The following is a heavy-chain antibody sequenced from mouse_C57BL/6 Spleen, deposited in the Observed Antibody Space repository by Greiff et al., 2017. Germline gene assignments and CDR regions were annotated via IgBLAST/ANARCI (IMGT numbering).Heavy chain of an antibody. Sequence: QVQLQQSGAELVKPGASVKISCKASGYAFSSYWMNWVKQRPGKGLEGIGQIYPGDGDTNYNGKFKGKATLTADKSSSTAYMQLSSMTSEDSAVYFCASQDSSGFAYWGQGTLVTVSA. CDR3: ASQDSSGFAY. D-gene: IGHD3-2*02. V-gene: IGHV1-80*01. CDR2: IYPGDGDT. CDR1: GYAFSSYW. J-gene: IGHJ3*01.